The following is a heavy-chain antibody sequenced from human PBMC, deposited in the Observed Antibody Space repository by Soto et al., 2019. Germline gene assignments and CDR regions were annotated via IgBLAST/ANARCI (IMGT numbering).Heavy chain of an antibody. CDR2: IKRKTDGETT. CDR3: TTGYSSGYSGDY. Sequence: GGSLRLSCAASGFTFSNAWMSWVRQAPGKGLEWVDRIKRKTDGETTDYVAPVKGRFTISRDDSKNTLYLQMNSLRTEDTAMYYRTTGYSSGYSGDYWGQGTLVTVSS. J-gene: IGHJ4*02. V-gene: IGHV3-15*01. D-gene: IGHD6-19*01. CDR1: GFTFSNAW.